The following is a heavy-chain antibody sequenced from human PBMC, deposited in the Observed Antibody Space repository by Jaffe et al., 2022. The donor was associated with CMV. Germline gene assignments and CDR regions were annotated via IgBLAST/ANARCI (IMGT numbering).Heavy chain of an antibody. CDR3: ARDYHHRLLWFGELLSTQFDP. J-gene: IGHJ5*02. V-gene: IGHV1-18*04. CDR2: ISAYNGNT. Sequence: QVQLVQSGAEVKKPGASVKVSCKASGYTFTSYGISWVRQAPGQGLEWMGWISAYNGNTNYAQKLQGRVTMTTDTSTSTAYMELRSLRSDDTAVYYCARDYHHRLLWFGELLSTQFDPWGQGTLVTVSS. CDR1: GYTFTSYG. D-gene: IGHD3-10*01.